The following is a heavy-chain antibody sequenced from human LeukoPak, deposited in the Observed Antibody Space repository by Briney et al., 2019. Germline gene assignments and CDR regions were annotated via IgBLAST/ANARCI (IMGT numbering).Heavy chain of an antibody. CDR3: ARHRIAAAGLVDY. J-gene: IGHJ4*02. CDR1: GGSISSYY. V-gene: IGHV4-59*01. D-gene: IGHD6-13*01. CDR2: IYYSGST. Sequence: SETLSLTCTVSGGSISSYYWSWIRQPSGKGLEWIGYIYYSGSTNYNPSLKSRVTISVDTSKNQFSLKLSSVTAADTAVYYCARHRIAAAGLVDYWGQGTLVTVSS.